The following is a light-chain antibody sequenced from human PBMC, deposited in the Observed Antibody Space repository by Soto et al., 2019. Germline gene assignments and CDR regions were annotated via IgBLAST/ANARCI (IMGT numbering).Light chain of an antibody. V-gene: IGLV2-14*01. Sequence: QSALTQPASVSGSPGQSITISCTGTSSDVGSYNYVSWYQQHPGKAPKLMIYEVSNRPSGVSNRFSGSKSGNTASLTISGLQAEDGADYYCSSYTSNSTQVFGTGTKVTVL. CDR3: SSYTSNSTQV. CDR1: SSDVGSYNY. CDR2: EVS. J-gene: IGLJ1*01.